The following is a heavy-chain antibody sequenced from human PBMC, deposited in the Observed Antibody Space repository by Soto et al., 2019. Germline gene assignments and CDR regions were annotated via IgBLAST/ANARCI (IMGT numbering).Heavy chain of an antibody. CDR2: INHSGST. CDR1: GGSFSGYY. J-gene: IGHJ6*02. V-gene: IGHV4-34*01. CDR3: ARGETGTTDNYYYYGMDV. D-gene: IGHD1-1*01. Sequence: SETLSLTCAVYGGSFSGYYWSLIRQPQGKGLEWIGDINHSGSTNYNPSLKSRVTISVDTSKNQFSLKLSSVTAADTAVYYCARGETGTTDNYYYYGMDVWGQGTTVKVSS.